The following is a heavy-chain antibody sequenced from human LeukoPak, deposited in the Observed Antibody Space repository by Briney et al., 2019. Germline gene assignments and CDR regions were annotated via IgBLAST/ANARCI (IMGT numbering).Heavy chain of an antibody. CDR1: GITFSSYG. Sequence: GGSLRLSCAASGITFSSYGMSWVRQVPGKGLEWVSSISHTGGSPYYADSVKGRFTVSRDNSKNTLYLQMNSLTVEDTAIYYCAKNADRGAYCRGGSCYPYYYYYMDVWGTGTTVTISS. V-gene: IGHV3-23*01. D-gene: IGHD2-15*01. J-gene: IGHJ6*03. CDR2: ISHTGGSP. CDR3: AKNADRGAYCRGGSCYPYYYYYMDV.